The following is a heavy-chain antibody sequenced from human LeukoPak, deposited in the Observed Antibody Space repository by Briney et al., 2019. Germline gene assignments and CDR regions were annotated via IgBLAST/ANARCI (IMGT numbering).Heavy chain of an antibody. V-gene: IGHV1-69*13. CDR1: GGTFSSYA. J-gene: IGHJ3*02. CDR3: ARAGEDYDFWSGSRPAGAFDI. D-gene: IGHD3-3*01. CDR2: IIPIFGTA. Sequence: SVKVSCKASGGTFSSYAISWVRQAPGQGLEWMGGIIPIFGTANYAQKFQGRVTITADESTSTAYMEVSSLRSEDTAVYYCARAGEDYDFWSGSRPAGAFDIWGQGTMVTVSS.